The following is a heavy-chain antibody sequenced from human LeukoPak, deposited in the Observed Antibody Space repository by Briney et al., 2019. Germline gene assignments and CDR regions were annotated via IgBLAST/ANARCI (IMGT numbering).Heavy chain of an antibody. Sequence: GGSLRLSCAASGFKFSDYTMNWVRQAPGKGLEWVSSISYSSDYIYYADSVKGRFTISRDNPRNSLSLQMNSLRAEDTAVYYCVPRKEWSCHMDVWGKGTTVTVSS. CDR3: VPRKEWSCHMDV. CDR1: GFKFSDYT. J-gene: IGHJ6*03. V-gene: IGHV3-21*04. CDR2: ISYSSDYI. D-gene: IGHD3-3*01.